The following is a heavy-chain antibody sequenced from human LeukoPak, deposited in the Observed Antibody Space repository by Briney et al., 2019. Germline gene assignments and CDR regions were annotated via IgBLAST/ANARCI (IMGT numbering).Heavy chain of an antibody. V-gene: IGHV3-9*03. D-gene: IGHD1-26*01. Sequence: GRSLRLSCAASGFTFDEYAMHWVRQPPGKGLEWVSGISWNSYDIGYADSVKGRFTITRDNAKTSLYLQMNILMAEDMALYYCAKGVGTSYHYHMDVWGKGTTVIVSS. J-gene: IGHJ6*03. CDR2: ISWNSYDI. CDR3: AKGVGTSYHYHMDV. CDR1: GFTFDEYA.